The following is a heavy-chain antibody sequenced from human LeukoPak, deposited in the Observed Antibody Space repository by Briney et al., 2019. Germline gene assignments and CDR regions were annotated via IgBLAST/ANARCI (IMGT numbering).Heavy chain of an antibody. CDR2: IYTSGST. J-gene: IGHJ3*02. CDR1: GGSISSYY. CDR3: ARDAQGFFAMTFVLDAFDI. D-gene: IGHD2-2*01. V-gene: IGHV4-4*07. Sequence: SETLSLTCTVSGGSISSYYWSWIRQSAGKGLEWIGRIYTSGSTNYNPSLKSRVTMSVDTSKNQFSLKLSSVTAADTAVYYCARDAQGFFAMTFVLDAFDIWGQGTMVTVSS.